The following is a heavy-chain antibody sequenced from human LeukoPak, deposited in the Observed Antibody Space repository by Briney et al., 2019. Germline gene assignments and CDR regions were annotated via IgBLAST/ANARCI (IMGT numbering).Heavy chain of an antibody. CDR1: GGSIRSSSYY. CDR2: IFNSGTT. V-gene: IGHV4-39*01. CDR3: ARHSEAMTPGWFDP. J-gene: IGHJ5*02. D-gene: IGHD2-2*01. Sequence: PSETLSLTCTVSGGSIRSSSYYWGWIRQPPGQGPEWLGSIFNSGTTFYNPSLKSRVTLSVDTSKNQFSLKLSSVTAADTAVYYCARHSEAMTPGWFDPWGQGTLVTVSS.